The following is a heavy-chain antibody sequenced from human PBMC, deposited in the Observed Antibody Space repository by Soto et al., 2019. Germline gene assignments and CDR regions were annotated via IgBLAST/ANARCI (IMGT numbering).Heavy chain of an antibody. J-gene: IGHJ3*02. V-gene: IGHV1-69*13. Sequence: ASVKVSCKASGGTFSSYAISWVRRAPGQGLEWMGGIIPIFGTANYAQKFQGRVTITADESTSTAYMELSSLRSEDTAVYYCAGEYYYDSSGYYGNDAFDIWGQGTMVTVSS. CDR1: GGTFSSYA. D-gene: IGHD3-22*01. CDR2: IIPIFGTA. CDR3: AGEYYYDSSGYYGNDAFDI.